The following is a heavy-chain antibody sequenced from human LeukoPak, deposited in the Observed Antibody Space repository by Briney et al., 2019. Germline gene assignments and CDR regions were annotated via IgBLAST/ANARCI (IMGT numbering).Heavy chain of an antibody. Sequence: PSETLSLTCAVYGGSFSGYYWSWIRQPPGKGLEWIGEINHSGSTNYNPSLKSRVTISVDTSKNQFSLKLSSVTAADTAVYYCARGSGWLVRKRYYFDYWGQGTLVTVSS. CDR3: ARGSGWLVRKRYYFDY. D-gene: IGHD6-19*01. J-gene: IGHJ4*02. CDR1: GGSFSGYY. V-gene: IGHV4-34*01. CDR2: INHSGST.